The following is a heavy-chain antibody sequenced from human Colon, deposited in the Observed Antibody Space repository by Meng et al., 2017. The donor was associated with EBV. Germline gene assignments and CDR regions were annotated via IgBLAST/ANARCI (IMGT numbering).Heavy chain of an antibody. D-gene: IGHD3-10*01. CDR1: GDSVATGRYY. CDR3: ARVSGRSFDP. J-gene: IGHJ5*02. V-gene: IGHV4-61*01. CDR2: IYYIGGT. Sequence: QVQLQESGPGLVTPSETLSITCTVSGDSVATGRYYWSWIRQPPGKGLEWIAYIYYIGGTNYNPSLKSRLTISLDTSKNQFSLSLRSVTAADTAVYYCARVSGRSFDPWGQGTLVTVSS.